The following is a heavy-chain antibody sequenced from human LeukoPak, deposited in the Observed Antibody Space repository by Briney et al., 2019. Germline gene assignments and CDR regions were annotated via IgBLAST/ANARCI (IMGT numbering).Heavy chain of an antibody. CDR3: ARRIGTSYFDY. CDR2: MYHSGST. D-gene: IGHD1-1*01. Sequence: PSETLSLTCAVSGYSINSGYYWGWIRQPPGKGLEWIGSMYHSGSTYYNPSLKSRVTLSVDTSKNQFSRKLSSVTAADTAVYYCARRIGTSYFDYWGQGTLVTVSP. J-gene: IGHJ4*02. CDR1: GYSINSGYY. V-gene: IGHV4-38-2*01.